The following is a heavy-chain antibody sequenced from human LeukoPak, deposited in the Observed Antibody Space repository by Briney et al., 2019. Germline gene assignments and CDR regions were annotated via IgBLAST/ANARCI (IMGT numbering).Heavy chain of an antibody. CDR2: IHYNGGST. D-gene: IGHD2-21*01. CDR1: GFTLSNYA. J-gene: IGHJ4*02. CDR3: AKGAAGTLVGHYFDS. V-gene: IGHV3-23*01. Sequence: GGSLRLSCAASGFTLSNYAMSWVRQAPGKGLEWVSSIHYNGGSTYYADSVKGRFTISRDNSKNTLYLQMNSLRVEDTAVYYCAKGAAGTLVGHYFDSWGQGTLVTVSS.